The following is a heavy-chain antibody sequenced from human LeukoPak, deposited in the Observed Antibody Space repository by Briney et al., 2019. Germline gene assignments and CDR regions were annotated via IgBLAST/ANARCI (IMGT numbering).Heavy chain of an antibody. V-gene: IGHV3-9*01. Sequence: PGGSPRLSCAASGFTFDDYAMHWVRQAPGKGLEWVSGISWNSGSIGYADSVKGRFTISRDNAKNSLYLQMNSLRAEDTALYYCAKEVAAAGTYYWGQGTLVTVSS. CDR3: AKEVAAAGTYY. J-gene: IGHJ4*02. D-gene: IGHD6-13*01. CDR2: ISWNSGSI. CDR1: GFTFDDYA.